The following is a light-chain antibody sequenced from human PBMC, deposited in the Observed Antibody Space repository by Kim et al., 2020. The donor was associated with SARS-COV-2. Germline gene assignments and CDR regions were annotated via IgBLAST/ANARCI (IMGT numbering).Light chain of an antibody. CDR2: DIS. Sequence: EIVLTQSPGTLSLSPGERATLSCRASQRISSTYFAWYQQKPGQAPRLLIYDISIRATGFPDRFSGSGSGTDFTLTISRLEPDDFAVYYCQQYSSLPWTFGQGTKVDIK. CDR1: QRISSTY. CDR3: QQYSSLPWT. J-gene: IGKJ1*01. V-gene: IGKV3-20*01.